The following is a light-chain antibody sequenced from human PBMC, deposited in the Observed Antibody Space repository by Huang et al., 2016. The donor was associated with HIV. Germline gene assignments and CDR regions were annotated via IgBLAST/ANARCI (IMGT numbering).Light chain of an antibody. CDR3: QQRSSWPGT. CDR2: DAS. J-gene: IGKJ1*01. V-gene: IGKV3-11*01. Sequence: EIVLTQSPATLSLSPGERATLSCRASQSVSSYLAWYQHKPGQAPRLLIYDASNRATGIPARFSGSGSGTDFTLTSSSLEPEDFAVYYCQQRSSWPGTFGQGTKVEVK. CDR1: QSVSSY.